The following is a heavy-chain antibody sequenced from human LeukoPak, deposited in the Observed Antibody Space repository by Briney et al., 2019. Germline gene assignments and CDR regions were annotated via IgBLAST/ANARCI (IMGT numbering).Heavy chain of an antibody. D-gene: IGHD3-22*01. J-gene: IGHJ4*02. CDR3: ASLSYYDLSGYFY. CDR2: INPNSGGT. Sequence: ASVKVSCKASGYSFTSYMIHWVRQAPGQGLEWMGWINPNSGGTQYSQKFQGRVTLTRDTSITTGYMELSGLTSDDTAVYYCASLSYYDLSGYFYWGQGTLVTVSS. V-gene: IGHV1-2*02. CDR1: GYSFTSYM.